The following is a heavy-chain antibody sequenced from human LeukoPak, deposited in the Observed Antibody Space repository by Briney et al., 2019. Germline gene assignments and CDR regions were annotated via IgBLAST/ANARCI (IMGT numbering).Heavy chain of an antibody. Sequence: SETLSLTCTVSGGSISSSSYYRGWIRQPPGKGLEWIGSIYYSGSTYYNPSLKSRATISVDTSKNQFSLKLSSVTAADTGVYYCARLGRSYYLDYWGQGTLVTVPS. J-gene: IGHJ4*01. CDR2: IYYSGST. CDR1: GGSISSSSYY. CDR3: ARLGRSYYLDY. V-gene: IGHV4-39*01. D-gene: IGHD1-26*01.